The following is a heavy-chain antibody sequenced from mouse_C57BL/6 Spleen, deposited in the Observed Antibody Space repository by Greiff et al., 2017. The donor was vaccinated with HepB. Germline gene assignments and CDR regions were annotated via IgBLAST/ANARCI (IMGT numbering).Heavy chain of an antibody. D-gene: IGHD4-1*01. Sequence: EVKLQESGPELVKPGASVKISCKASGYSFTGYYMNWVKQSPEKSLEWIGEINPSTGGTTYNQKFKAKATLTVDKSSSTAYMQLKSLTSEDSAVYYCARGGRSGTIAYWGQGTLVTVSA. CDR3: ARGGRSGTIAY. CDR1: GYSFTGYY. CDR2: INPSTGGT. J-gene: IGHJ3*01. V-gene: IGHV1-42*01.